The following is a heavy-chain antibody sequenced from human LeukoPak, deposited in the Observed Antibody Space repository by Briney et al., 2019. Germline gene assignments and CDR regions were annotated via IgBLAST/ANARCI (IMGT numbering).Heavy chain of an antibody. V-gene: IGHV4-59*01. Sequence: PSETLSLTCTVSRGSISTYYWSWIRKPPGKGMEWNGYIYYDGSPKYHPSLKSRVTISVDTSKNQFSLKLSSVAAADTAVYYCARVGRGPVDLWGQGTLVTVSS. D-gene: IGHD2-15*01. CDR2: IYYDGSP. J-gene: IGHJ5*02. CDR1: RGSISTYY. CDR3: ARVGRGPVDL.